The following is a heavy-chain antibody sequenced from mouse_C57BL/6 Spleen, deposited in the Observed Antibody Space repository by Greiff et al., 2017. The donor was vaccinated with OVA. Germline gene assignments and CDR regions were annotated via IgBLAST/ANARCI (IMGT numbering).Heavy chain of an antibody. CDR1: GYTFTSYW. Sequence: QVQLQQPGAELVRPGTSVKLSCKASGYTFTSYWMHWVKQRPGQGLEWIGVIDPSDSYTNSNQKFKGKATLTVDTSSSTAYMQLSSLTSEDSAVYYCAREGGSSYYGNHYAMDYWGQGTSVTVSS. D-gene: IGHD2-1*01. J-gene: IGHJ4*01. CDR2: IDPSDSYT. CDR3: AREGGSSYYGNHYAMDY. V-gene: IGHV1-59*01.